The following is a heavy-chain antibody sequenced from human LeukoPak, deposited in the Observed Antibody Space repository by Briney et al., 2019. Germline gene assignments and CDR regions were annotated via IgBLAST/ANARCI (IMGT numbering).Heavy chain of an antibody. CDR2: VNHSGRT. Sequence: SETLSLTCAVYGGSFSDYWWTWIRQSPGKGLEWIGEVNHSGRTNYNPSLKSRVSISVDRSKKQFSLKLTSVTAADTAVYYCARVFGAGYSDYWGQGTLVTVSS. D-gene: IGHD4/OR15-4a*01. CDR3: ARVFGAGYSDY. J-gene: IGHJ4*02. V-gene: IGHV4-34*01. CDR1: GGSFSDYW.